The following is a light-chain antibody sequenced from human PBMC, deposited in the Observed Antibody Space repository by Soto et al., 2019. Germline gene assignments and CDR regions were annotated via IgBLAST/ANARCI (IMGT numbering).Light chain of an antibody. CDR3: SSYTSSSTYV. J-gene: IGLJ1*01. CDR1: SSDVGGYNY. CDR2: EVS. V-gene: IGLV2-14*01. Sequence: QSVLTQPASVSLSPGQSLTVSCTGTSSDVGGYNYVSWYQQRPGKAPKLMIYEVSNRPSGVSDRFSGSKSGNTASLTISGLQAEDEADYYCSSYTSSSTYVFGTGTKVTVL.